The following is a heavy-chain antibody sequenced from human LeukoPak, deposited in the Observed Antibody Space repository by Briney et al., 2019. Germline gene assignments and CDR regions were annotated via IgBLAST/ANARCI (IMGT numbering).Heavy chain of an antibody. CDR1: GGSFSGYY. CDR3: ARGDIVVVPAVPDYYYYYYGMDV. CDR2: INYSGST. V-gene: IGHV4-34*01. Sequence: SETLSLTCAVYGGSFSGYYWSWIRQPPGKGLEWIGEINYSGSTNYNPSLKSRVTISVDTSKNQFSLKLSSVTAADTAVYYCARGDIVVVPAVPDYYYYYYGMDVWGQGTTVTVSS. J-gene: IGHJ6*02. D-gene: IGHD2-2*01.